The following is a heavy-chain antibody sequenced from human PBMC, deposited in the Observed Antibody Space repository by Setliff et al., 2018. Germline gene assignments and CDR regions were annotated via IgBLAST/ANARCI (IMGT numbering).Heavy chain of an antibody. J-gene: IGHJ6*02. CDR1: GLTFADAW. CDR3: TTSPISSGWHSNFDYNMDV. V-gene: IGHV3-15*01. D-gene: IGHD6-19*01. Sequence: GGSLRLSCTASGLTFADAWMNWVRQAPGKGLEWVARVRSNSVGGTTEYGAPVKGRFTISRDDSKNTLCLQMNSLKTEDTAVYYCTTSPISSGWHSNFDYNMDVWGQGTTVTVSS. CDR2: VRSNSVGGTT.